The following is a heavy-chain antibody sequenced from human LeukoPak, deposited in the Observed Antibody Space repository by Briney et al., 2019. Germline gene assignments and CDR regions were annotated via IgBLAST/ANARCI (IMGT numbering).Heavy chain of an antibody. D-gene: IGHD3-22*01. CDR2: MYYSGST. J-gene: IGHJ3*02. CDR3: ARHAYYYDRSGSYEAFDI. V-gene: IGHV4-59*08. Sequence: SETLSLTCTVSGGSISSYYWSWIRQPPGKGLEWIGSMYYSGSTNYKPSIKSRVTISVDTSKNQFSLKLSSVTAADTAVYYCARHAYYYDRSGSYEAFDIWGQGTMVTVSS. CDR1: GGSISSYY.